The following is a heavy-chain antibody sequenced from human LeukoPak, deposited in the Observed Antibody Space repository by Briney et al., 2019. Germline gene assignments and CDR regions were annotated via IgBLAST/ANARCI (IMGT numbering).Heavy chain of an antibody. CDR1: GFTFSDYY. D-gene: IGHD2-15*01. J-gene: IGHJ5*02. Sequence: GGSLRLSCAASGFTFSDYYVSWIRRAPGKGLEWGSYICSSSSYTNYQDSVKGRFNISRDNAKTSLYLHMNSLRADDSAVYYCARGGGYCSGGTCYGFDPWGQGTQVTVSS. CDR3: ARGGGYCSGGTCYGFDP. V-gene: IGHV3-11*06. CDR2: ICSSSSYT.